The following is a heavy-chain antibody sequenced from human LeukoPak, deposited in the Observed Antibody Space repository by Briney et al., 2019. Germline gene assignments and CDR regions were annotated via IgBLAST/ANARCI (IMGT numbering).Heavy chain of an antibody. Sequence: ASVKVSCKTSGYTFSSYGISWVRQAPGQGLEWMGGIIPIFGTANYAQKFQGRVTITADESTSTAYMELSSLRSEDTAVYYCARDRYSSSSRAFDIWGQGTVVTVSS. CDR2: IIPIFGTA. CDR1: GYTFSSYG. V-gene: IGHV1-69*13. D-gene: IGHD6-6*01. J-gene: IGHJ3*02. CDR3: ARDRYSSSSRAFDI.